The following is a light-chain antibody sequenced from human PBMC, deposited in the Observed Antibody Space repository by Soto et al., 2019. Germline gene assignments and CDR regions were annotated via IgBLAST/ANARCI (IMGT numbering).Light chain of an antibody. CDR3: QQCDGTSWT. CDR2: GES. Sequence: VLTQSPGTLSVSPGERATLSCRASQSVSGNNLAWYQQTPGRPPRLLIYGESSKASGVPDRLSGSGSGTNFTLTINRLEPEGFAVYYCQQCDGTSWTFGQGTKV. V-gene: IGKV3-20*01. J-gene: IGKJ1*01. CDR1: QSVSGNN.